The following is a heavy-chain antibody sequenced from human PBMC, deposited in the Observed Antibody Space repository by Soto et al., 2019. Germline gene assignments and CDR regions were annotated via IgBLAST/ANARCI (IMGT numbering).Heavy chain of an antibody. J-gene: IGHJ2*01. CDR3: ARPYYDILTGYPIYWYFDL. CDR1: GGSISSSSYY. V-gene: IGHV4-39*01. D-gene: IGHD3-9*01. Sequence: QLQLQESGPGLVKPSETLSLTCTVSGGSISSSSYYWGWIRQPPGKGLEWIGSIYYSGSTYYNPSLKSRVTISVDTSKNQFSLKLSSVTAADTAVYYCARPYYDILTGYPIYWYFDLWGRGTLVTVSS. CDR2: IYYSGST.